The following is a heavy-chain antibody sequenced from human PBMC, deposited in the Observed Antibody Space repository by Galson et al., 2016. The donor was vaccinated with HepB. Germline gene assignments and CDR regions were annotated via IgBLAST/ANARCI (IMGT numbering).Heavy chain of an antibody. CDR2: ISAYNGDT. CDR3: ARDYWAGVVPVLPLFDY. V-gene: IGHV1-18*01. J-gene: IGHJ4*02. D-gene: IGHD3-22*01. Sequence: SVKVSCKASGYTFTSYGISWVRQAPGQGLEWMGWISAYNGDTNYAQRLQGRVTMTTDTSTSTAYMELRSLRSDDTAVYYCARDYWAGVVPVLPLFDYWGQGTLVTVSS. CDR1: GYTFTSYG.